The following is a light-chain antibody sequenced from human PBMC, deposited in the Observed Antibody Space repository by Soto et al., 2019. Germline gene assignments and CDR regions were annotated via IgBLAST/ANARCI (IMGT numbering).Light chain of an antibody. Sequence: DIQMTQSPSALSASVGDRVTITCRASQSITNYLNWYQHKPGQAPNLLIYAASTLQAGVPSRFRASGSGTDFTLTISSLQPEDFATYFCQQSNSSPPSFGGGTKVEIK. CDR1: QSITNY. V-gene: IGKV1-39*01. J-gene: IGKJ4*01. CDR2: AAS. CDR3: QQSNSSPPS.